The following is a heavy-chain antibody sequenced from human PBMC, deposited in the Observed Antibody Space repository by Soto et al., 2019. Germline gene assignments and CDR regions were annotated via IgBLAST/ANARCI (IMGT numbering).Heavy chain of an antibody. J-gene: IGHJ4*02. CDR1: GFTFSSYA. V-gene: IGHV3-23*01. D-gene: IGHD3-22*01. Sequence: GGSLRLSCAASGFTFSSYAMSWVRQAPGKGLEWVSAISGSGGSTYYADSVKGRFTISRDNSKNTLYLQMNSLRAEDTAVYYCAKDAETYYYDSSGYYELYYFDYWGQGTLVTVSS. CDR2: ISGSGGST. CDR3: AKDAETYYYDSSGYYELYYFDY.